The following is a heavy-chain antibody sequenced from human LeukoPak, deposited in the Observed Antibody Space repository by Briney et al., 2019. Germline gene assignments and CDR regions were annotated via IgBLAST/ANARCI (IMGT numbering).Heavy chain of an antibody. CDR2: ISGSSRYK. V-gene: IGHV3-21*01. J-gene: IGHJ4*02. Sequence: PGGSLRLSCAASGFTFSDYRMNWVRQAPGKGLEWVSSISGSSRYKYYADSVKGRFTISRDNANNSLHLQMNGLRAEDTAVYYCARDFSDTAYFDCWGRGTLVTVSS. CDR3: ARDFSDTAYFDC. CDR1: GFTFSDYR. D-gene: IGHD5-18*01.